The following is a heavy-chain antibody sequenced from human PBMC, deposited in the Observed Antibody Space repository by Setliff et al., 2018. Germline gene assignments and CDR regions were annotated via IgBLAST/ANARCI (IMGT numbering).Heavy chain of an antibody. CDR1: GGSISSGGYY. V-gene: IGHV4-31*03. D-gene: IGHD6-19*01. CDR2: TYYSGSTS. J-gene: IGHJ4*02. CDR3: ARGRAGHSGH. Sequence: PSETLSLTCTVSGGSISSGGYYWSWIRQHPGKGLEWIGYTYYSGSTSYYNPSLKSRVTISVDTSKNQFSLKLSSVTAADMAVYYCARGRAGHSGHWGQGTLVTVSS.